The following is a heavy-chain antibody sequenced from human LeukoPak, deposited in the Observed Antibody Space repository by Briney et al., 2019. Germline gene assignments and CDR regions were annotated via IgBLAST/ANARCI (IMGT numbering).Heavy chain of an antibody. CDR2: INHSGST. Sequence: SETLSLTCAVYDGSFSGCFWSWIRQPPGKGLEWIGEINHSGSTNYNPSLKSRVTISVDTSKNQFSLKLSSVTAADTAVYYCAPGRDYFDYWGQGTLVTVSS. CDR1: DGSFSGCF. D-gene: IGHD1-26*01. J-gene: IGHJ4*02. CDR3: APGRDYFDY. V-gene: IGHV4-34*01.